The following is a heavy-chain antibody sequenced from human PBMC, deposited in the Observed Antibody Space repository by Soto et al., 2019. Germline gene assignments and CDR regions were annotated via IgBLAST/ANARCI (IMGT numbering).Heavy chain of an antibody. CDR2: IYCDDDK. J-gene: IGHJ6*02. V-gene: IGHV2-5*02. CDR3: VQSRCGGDCLQSYSSHSYYGLDV. D-gene: IGHD2-21*02. CDR1: GLSLSTTGVG. Sequence: QITLKESGPTLVKPTQTLTLNCTFSGLSLSTTGVGVGWIRQPPGKALEWLALIYCDDDKRYSPSLKSRLTITKETSKNQVVLTMTNMDPVDTATYYCVQSRCGGDCLQSYSSHSYYGLDVWGQGTTVTVSS.